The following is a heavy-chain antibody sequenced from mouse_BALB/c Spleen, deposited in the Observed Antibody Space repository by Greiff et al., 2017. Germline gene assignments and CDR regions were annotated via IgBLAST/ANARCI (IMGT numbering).Heavy chain of an antibody. D-gene: IGHD2-10*02. J-gene: IGHJ4*01. CDR1: GFTFSSYA. V-gene: IGHV5-9-4*01. CDR2: ISSGGSYT. CDR3: ARGPYGNYGIYYAMDY. Sequence: EVKLQESGGGLVKPGGSLKLSCAASGFTFSSYAMSWVRQSPEKRLEWVAEISSGGSYTYYPDTVTGRFTISRDNAKNTLYLEMSSLRSEDTAMYYCARGPYGNYGIYYAMDYWGQGTSVTVSS.